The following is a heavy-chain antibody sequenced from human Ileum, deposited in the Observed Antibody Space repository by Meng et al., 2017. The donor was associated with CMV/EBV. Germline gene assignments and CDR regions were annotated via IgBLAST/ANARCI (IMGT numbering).Heavy chain of an antibody. V-gene: IGHV3-21*01. J-gene: IGHJ6*02. CDR1: GFTFNTYT. CDR2: ITTSSSYI. D-gene: IGHD2-8*01. CDR3: ARDLGDMVYDYYGMDV. Sequence: GGSLRLSCAASGFTFNTYTMNWVRQAPGKGLEWVSSITTSSSYIFYADSVKGRFTTSRHNAKNSLYLQMNSLRADDTAVYYCARDLGDMVYDYYGMDVWGQGTMVNVSS.